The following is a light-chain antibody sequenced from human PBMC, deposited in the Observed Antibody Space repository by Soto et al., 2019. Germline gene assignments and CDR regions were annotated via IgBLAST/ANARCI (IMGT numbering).Light chain of an antibody. CDR2: DAF. CDR1: QSINTN. Sequence: IVMTQSPATLSVSPGERATLSCRASQSINTNLAWYRQKPGQAPRLLIYDAFKRAAGIPARFSGAGSGTDFTLTIYSLEPEDFAVYYCQQRYNSLTFGGGTKVDIK. CDR3: QQRYNSLT. V-gene: IGKV3-11*01. J-gene: IGKJ4*01.